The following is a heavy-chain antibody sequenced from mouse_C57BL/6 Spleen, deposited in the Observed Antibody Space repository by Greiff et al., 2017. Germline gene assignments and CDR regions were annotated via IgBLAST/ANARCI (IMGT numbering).Heavy chain of an antibody. CDR1: GYTFTDYY. D-gene: IGHD3-3*01. CDR3: ARGDPYYAMDY. CDR2: IYPGSGNT. Sequence: QVQLKESGAELVRPGASVKLSCKASGYTFTDYYINWVKQRPGQGLEWIARIYPGSGNTYYNEKFKGKATLTAEKSSSTAYMQLSSLTSEDSAVYFCARGDPYYAMDYWGQGTSVTVSS. J-gene: IGHJ4*01. V-gene: IGHV1-76*01.